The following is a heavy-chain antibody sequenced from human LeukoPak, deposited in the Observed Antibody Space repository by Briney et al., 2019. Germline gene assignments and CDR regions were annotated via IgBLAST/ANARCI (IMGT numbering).Heavy chain of an antibody. CDR2: IYHSGST. D-gene: IGHD6-19*01. V-gene: IGHV4-4*02. Sequence: SETLSLTCAVSGGSISSSNWWSRGRQPPGKGLEWIGEIYHSGSTNYNPSLKSRVTISVDKSKNQFSLKLGSVTAADTAVYYCARAASSGWSPLGYWGQGTLVTVSS. CDR3: ARAASSGWSPLGY. J-gene: IGHJ4*02. CDR1: GGSISSSNW.